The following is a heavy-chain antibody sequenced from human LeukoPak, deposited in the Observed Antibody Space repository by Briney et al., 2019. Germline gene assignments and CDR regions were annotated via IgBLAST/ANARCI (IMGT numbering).Heavy chain of an antibody. CDR3: ARDAILTFFGVVIIPPYYYYMDF. Sequence: ASVKVSCKASGYTFTSYGISWVRQAPGQGLEWMGWISAYNGNTNYAQKLQGRVTMTTDTSTSTAYMELRSLRSDDTAVYYCARDAILTFFGVVIIPPYYYYMDFWGKGTPVTVSS. CDR1: GYTFTSYG. V-gene: IGHV1-18*01. J-gene: IGHJ6*03. D-gene: IGHD3-3*01. CDR2: ISAYNGNT.